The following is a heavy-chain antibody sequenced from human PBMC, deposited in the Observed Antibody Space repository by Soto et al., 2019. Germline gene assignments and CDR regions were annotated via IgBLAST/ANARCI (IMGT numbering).Heavy chain of an antibody. V-gene: IGHV4-4*07. Sequence: LSLTCSVSGADINTYSWTWIRQPAGKGLEWIGRIYTSASINYNPSLKGRVTLSVDTSTNQVSLRLASVTAADTAIYYCARDREAGYNFYYGMDVWGQGTTVTVSS. J-gene: IGHJ6*02. CDR2: IYTSASI. CDR1: GADINTYS. D-gene: IGHD6-19*01. CDR3: ARDREAGYNFYYGMDV.